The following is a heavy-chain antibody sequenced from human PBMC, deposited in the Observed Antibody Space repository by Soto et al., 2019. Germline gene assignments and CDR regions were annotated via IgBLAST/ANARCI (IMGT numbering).Heavy chain of an antibody. J-gene: IGHJ4*02. CDR1: GFTFSSYA. CDR2: ISYDGSNK. CDR3: ARSDIGGYVAEYYFDY. D-gene: IGHD5-12*01. Sequence: QVQLVESGGGVVQPGRSLRLSCAASGFTFSSYAMHWVRQAPGKGLEWVAVISYDGSNKYYADSVKGRFTISRDNSKNTLDLQMNRLRAEDTAVYYCARSDIGGYVAEYYFDYWGQGTLVTVSS. V-gene: IGHV3-30-3*01.